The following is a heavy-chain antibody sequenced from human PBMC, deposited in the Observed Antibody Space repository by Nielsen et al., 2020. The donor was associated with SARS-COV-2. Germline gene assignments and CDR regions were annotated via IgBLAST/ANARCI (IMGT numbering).Heavy chain of an antibody. V-gene: IGHV3-9*01. J-gene: IGHJ4*02. CDR1: GFTFDDYA. CDR2: ISWNSGSI. Sequence: SLQISCAASGFTFDDYAMHWVRQAPGKGLEWVSGISWNSGSIGYADSVKGRFTISRDNAKNSLYLQMNSLRAEDTALYYCAKDSSPSYSTNFDYWGQGTLVTVSS. D-gene: IGHD6-13*01. CDR3: AKDSSPSYSTNFDY.